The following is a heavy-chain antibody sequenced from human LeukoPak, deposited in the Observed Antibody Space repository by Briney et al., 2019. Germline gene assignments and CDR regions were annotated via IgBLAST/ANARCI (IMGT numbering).Heavy chain of an antibody. CDR3: ARHRSYDTSDYPYNWFDP. CDR2: INYSGTT. Sequence: SETLSLTCTVSGGFITTSRFYWGCIRPPPGKGLWWVGSINYSGTTYYNPSLKSRLTISVDTSKNPFSLKLNSVTAADTAVYYCARHRSYDTSDYPYNWFDPWGQGTLVTVSS. J-gene: IGHJ5*02. CDR1: GGFITTSRFY. V-gene: IGHV4-39*01. D-gene: IGHD3-22*01.